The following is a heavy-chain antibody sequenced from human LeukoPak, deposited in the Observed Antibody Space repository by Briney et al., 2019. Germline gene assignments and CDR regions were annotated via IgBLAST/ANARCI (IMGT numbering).Heavy chain of an antibody. CDR3: ARERGSGWYDMSFDY. CDR2: IYISGNT. D-gene: IGHD6-19*01. CDR1: GGSFSGYY. J-gene: IGHJ4*02. V-gene: IGHV4-4*07. Sequence: SETLSLTCAVYGGSFSGYYWSWIRQPAGKGLEWIGRIYISGNTNYNPSLKSRATMSVDTSKNQFSLKLTSVTAADTAVYFCARERGSGWYDMSFDYWGQGTLVTVSS.